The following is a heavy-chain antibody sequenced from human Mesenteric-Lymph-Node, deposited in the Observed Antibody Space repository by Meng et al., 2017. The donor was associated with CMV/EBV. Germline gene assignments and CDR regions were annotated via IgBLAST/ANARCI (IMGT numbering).Heavy chain of an antibody. D-gene: IGHD4-17*01. CDR3: AKSPVGDYYLDY. CDR1: GFTFSSYV. V-gene: IGHV3-23*03. CDR2: IYSGGNT. J-gene: IGHJ4*02. Sequence: GGSLRLSCAASGFTFSSYVMNWVRQAPGKGLEWASVIYSGGNTHYADSVKGRFTISRDNSKNTLYLQMNSLRAEDTAVYYCAKSPVGDYYLDYWGQGTLVTVSS.